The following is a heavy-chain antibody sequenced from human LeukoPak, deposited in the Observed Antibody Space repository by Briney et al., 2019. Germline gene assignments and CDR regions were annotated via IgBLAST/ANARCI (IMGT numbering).Heavy chain of an antibody. Sequence: SQTLSLTCTVSGGSISSGDYYWSWIRQPPGKGVEWIGYIYYSGSTYYNPSLKSRVTISVDPSKNQFCLTLSSMTAAPTAVAYCAGEGGSNWFDPWGQGTLVTVSS. CDR2: IYYSGST. J-gene: IGHJ5*02. CDR1: GGSISSGDYY. V-gene: IGHV4-30-4*08. D-gene: IGHD3-10*01. CDR3: AGEGGSNWFDP.